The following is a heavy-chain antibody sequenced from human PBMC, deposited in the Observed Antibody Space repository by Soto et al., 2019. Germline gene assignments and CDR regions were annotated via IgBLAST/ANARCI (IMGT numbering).Heavy chain of an antibody. Sequence: SGTLYLTCAFSGGSISRGGYSWSWIRQPPGKGLEWIGYIYHSGSTYYNPSLKSRVTISVDRSKNQFSMRMTSVTAADTAVYYCARSYYDSIGFTVGPWGQGTLVTVSS. J-gene: IGHJ5*02. D-gene: IGHD3-22*01. CDR3: ARSYYDSIGFTVGP. CDR2: IYHSGST. CDR1: GGSISRGGYS. V-gene: IGHV4-30-2*01.